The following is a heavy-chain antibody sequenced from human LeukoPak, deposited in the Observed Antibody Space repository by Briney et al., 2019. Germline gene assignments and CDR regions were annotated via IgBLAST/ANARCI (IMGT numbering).Heavy chain of an antibody. D-gene: IGHD3-10*01. CDR3: ARHRQLWFYGSGTLGWFDY. CDR2: IYYSGST. CDR1: VGSTTSYY. V-gene: IGHV4-59*08. J-gene: IGHJ4*02. Sequence: PSETLSLTCTVSVGSTTSYYWSWIRQPPGTEREGIGYIYYSGSTNYNPSLNSRVTISVDTSKTQFSLKLSSVTAADTAVYYCARHRQLWFYGSGTLGWFDYWGQGNLVTVSS.